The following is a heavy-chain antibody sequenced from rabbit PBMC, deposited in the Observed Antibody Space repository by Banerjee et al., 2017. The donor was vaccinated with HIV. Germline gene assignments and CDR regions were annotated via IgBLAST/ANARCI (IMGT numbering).Heavy chain of an antibody. CDR2: IYTGSGST. D-gene: IGHD6-1*01. Sequence: QSLEESGGDLVKPGASLTLTCTASGFTLSSYWMCWVRQAPGKGLEWIGCIYTGSGSTYYASWAKGRFTISEPSSTTVTLQMTSLTAADTATYFCARSLYGGDPGYASPYDLWGPGTLVTVS. CDR1: GFTLSSYW. CDR3: ARSLYGGDPGYASPYDL. J-gene: IGHJ4*01. V-gene: IGHV1S40*01.